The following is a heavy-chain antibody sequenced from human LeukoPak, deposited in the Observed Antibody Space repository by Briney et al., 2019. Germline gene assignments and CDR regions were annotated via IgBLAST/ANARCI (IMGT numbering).Heavy chain of an antibody. V-gene: IGHV1-2*02. CDR2: IDANNGDT. J-gene: IGHJ4*02. CDR3: ARDPSSVTLYFFDY. CDR1: VCTLIGNY. Sequence: SVPVSYMPSVCTLIGNYIHWLRQAPGQGREWMGWIDANNGDTKSAHKFQGRVTMSRNTSISTAYMDLSSLSPDDAGVYYCARDPSSVTLYFFDYWGEGTLVTVSS. D-gene: IGHD4-11*01.